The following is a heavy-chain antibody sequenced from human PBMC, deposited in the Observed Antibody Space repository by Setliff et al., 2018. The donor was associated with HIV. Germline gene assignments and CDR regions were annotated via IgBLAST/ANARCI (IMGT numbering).Heavy chain of an antibody. V-gene: IGHV1-69*13. D-gene: IGHD6-19*01. CDR3: ARPAVLISTDYYYYMDV. CDR2: VIPLFGTE. CDR1: GGTFSSYG. J-gene: IGHJ6*02. Sequence: ASVKVSCKSSGGTFSSYGVTWVRQAPGQGLEWMGGVIPLFGTEKVAQKFQGRVTITADESTNTAYMELSSLRSEGTAIYYCARPAVLISTDYYYYMDVWGQGTTVTVSS.